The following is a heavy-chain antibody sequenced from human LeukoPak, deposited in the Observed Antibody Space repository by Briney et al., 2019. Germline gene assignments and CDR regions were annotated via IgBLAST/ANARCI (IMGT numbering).Heavy chain of an antibody. CDR2: IGSSGRTI. Sequence: PGGSLRLSCAASGLTFSSYEMNWVRQAPGKGLEWVSYIGSSGRTIYYADSVKGRFTISRDNAKNSLYLQMNSLRAEDTAVYYCARRDRIVGLRDAFDIWGQGTMVTVSS. CDR3: ARRDRIVGLRDAFDI. CDR1: GLTFSSYE. J-gene: IGHJ3*02. V-gene: IGHV3-48*03. D-gene: IGHD1-26*01.